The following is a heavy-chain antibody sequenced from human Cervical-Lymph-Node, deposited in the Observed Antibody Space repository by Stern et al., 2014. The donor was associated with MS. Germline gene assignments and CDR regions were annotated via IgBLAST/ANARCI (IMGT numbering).Heavy chain of an antibody. D-gene: IGHD3-22*01. J-gene: IGHJ1*01. V-gene: IGHV4-4*07. Sequence: VQLVESGPGLVKPSETLSLTCTVSGGSISSYYWSWIRQPAGKGLEWIGRIYTSGSTNYNPSLKSRVTMSADTCNNQLYLKPSPVTAADTAVYYCASSPYYYDSSGYYYAPYFQHWGQGTLVTVSS. CDR1: GGSISSYY. CDR3: ASSPYYYDSSGYYYAPYFQH. CDR2: IYTSGST.